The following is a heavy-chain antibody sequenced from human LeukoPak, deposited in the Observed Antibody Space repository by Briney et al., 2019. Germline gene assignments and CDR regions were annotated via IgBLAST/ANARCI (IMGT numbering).Heavy chain of an antibody. Sequence: GGSLRLSCAASGFTFSSYNMNWVRQAPGKGLEWVSSITSGSSYIYYADSVKGRFTISRDNAKNSLYLQMNSLRAEDTAVYYCARDPYSGSYGNYYYFMDVWGKGTTVTISS. D-gene: IGHD1-26*01. CDR3: ARDPYSGSYGNYYYFMDV. J-gene: IGHJ6*03. V-gene: IGHV3-21*01. CDR1: GFTFSSYN. CDR2: ITSGSSYI.